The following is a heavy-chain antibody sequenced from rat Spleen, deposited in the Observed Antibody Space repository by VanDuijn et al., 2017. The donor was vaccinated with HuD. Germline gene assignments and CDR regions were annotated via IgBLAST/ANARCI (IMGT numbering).Heavy chain of an antibody. V-gene: IGHV5-7*01. CDR1: RFTFSDYN. J-gene: IGHJ2*01. CDR2: ISDDGISS. CDR3: ASRDY. Sequence: EVQLVESGGGLVQPGRSLKLSCAASRFTFSDYNMAWVRQAPKKGLEWVATISDDGISSYYRDSVKGRFTISRDNAKSTLYLQMDSLRSEDTATYYCASRDYWGQGVMVTVSS.